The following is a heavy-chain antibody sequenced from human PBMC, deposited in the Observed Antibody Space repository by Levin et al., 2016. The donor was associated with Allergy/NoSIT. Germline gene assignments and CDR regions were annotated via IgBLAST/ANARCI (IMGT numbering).Heavy chain of an antibody. CDR3: ARAGYSSSWYLLSGDPYLNWYFDL. CDR2: INPSGGST. CDR1: GYTFTGYY. Sequence: ASVKVSCKASGYTFTGYYMHWVRQAPGQGLEWMGIINPSGGSTSYAQKFQGRVTMTRDTSTSTVHMELSSLRSEDTAVYYCARAGYSSSWYLLSGDPYLNWYFDLWGRGTLVTVSS. V-gene: IGHV1-46*03. J-gene: IGHJ2*01. D-gene: IGHD6-13*01.